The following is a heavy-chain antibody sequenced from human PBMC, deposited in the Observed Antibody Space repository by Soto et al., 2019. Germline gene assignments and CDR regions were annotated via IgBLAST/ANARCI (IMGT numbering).Heavy chain of an antibody. Sequence: GGSLRLSCAASGFTFSSYWMHWVRQAPGKGLVWVSRINSDGSSTSYADSVKGRFTISRDNAKNTLYLQMNSLRAEDTAVYYCARAHFLSGFDYWGQGTLVTVSS. CDR1: GFTFSSYW. V-gene: IGHV3-74*01. CDR3: ARAHFLSGFDY. CDR2: INSDGSST. J-gene: IGHJ4*02.